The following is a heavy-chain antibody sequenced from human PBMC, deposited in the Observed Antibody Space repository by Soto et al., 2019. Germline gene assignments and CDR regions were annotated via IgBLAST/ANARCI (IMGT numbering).Heavy chain of an antibody. D-gene: IGHD3-10*01. J-gene: IGHJ4*02. CDR1: GFTFSSYS. V-gene: IGHV3-21*01. CDR3: ARIGVRGVKSRWYFDY. Sequence: GGSLRLSCAASGFTFSSYSMNWVRQAPGKGLEWVSSISSSSSYIYYADSVKGRFTISRDNAKNSLYLQMNSLRAEDTAVYYCARIGVRGVKSRWYFDYWGQGTPVTVSS. CDR2: ISSSSSYI.